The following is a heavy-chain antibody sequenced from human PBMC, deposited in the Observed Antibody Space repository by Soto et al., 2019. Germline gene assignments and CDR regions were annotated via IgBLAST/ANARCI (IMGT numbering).Heavy chain of an antibody. CDR2: IYHSGST. J-gene: IGHJ3*01. D-gene: IGHD3-9*01. Sequence: PSETLSLTCAVSGGSISSGGYSWSWIRQPPGKGLEWIGYIYHSGSTYYNPSLKSRVTISVDRSKNSLYLQMNSLRAEDTAVYFCATGSYFDWLDNPDHALDVWGQGTKVTVSS. V-gene: IGHV4-30-2*01. CDR1: GGSISSGGYS. CDR3: ATGSYFDWLDNPDHALDV.